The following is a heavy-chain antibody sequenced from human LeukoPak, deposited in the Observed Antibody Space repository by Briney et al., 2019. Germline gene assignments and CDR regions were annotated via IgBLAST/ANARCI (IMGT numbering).Heavy chain of an antibody. CDR3: ARVGGFGELRHYYYYYMDV. V-gene: IGHV4-4*07. J-gene: IGHJ6*03. CDR2: IYTSGST. CDR1: GGSISSYY. Sequence: SETLSLTCTVSGGSISSYYWSWLRQPAGKGLEWLGRIYTSGSTNYNPSLKSRVTMSVDTSKNQFSLKLSSVTAADTAVYYCARVGGFGELRHYYYYYMDVWGKGTTVTISS. D-gene: IGHD3-10*01.